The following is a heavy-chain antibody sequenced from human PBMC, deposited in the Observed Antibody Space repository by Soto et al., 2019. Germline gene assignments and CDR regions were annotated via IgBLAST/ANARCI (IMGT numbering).Heavy chain of an antibody. CDR3: ARVLPPYYDILTGLYYYYYGMDV. D-gene: IGHD3-9*01. CDR1: GGSISSYY. CDR2: IYTSGST. Sequence: SETLSLTCTVSGGSISSYYWSWIRQPAGKGLEWIGRIYTSGSTNYNPSLKSRVTMSVDTSKNQFSLKLSSVTAADTAVYYCARVLPPYYDILTGLYYYYYGMDVWGQGTTVTVSS. J-gene: IGHJ6*02. V-gene: IGHV4-4*07.